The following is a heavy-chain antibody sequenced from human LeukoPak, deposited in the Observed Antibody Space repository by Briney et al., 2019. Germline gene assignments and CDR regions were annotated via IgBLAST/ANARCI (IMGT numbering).Heavy chain of an antibody. J-gene: IGHJ6*03. CDR3: ARGVRGGYYYYYMDV. Sequence: SETLSLTCTVSGGSISSSSYYWGWIRQPPGKGLEWIGSIYYSGSTYYNPSLKSRVTISVDTSKNQFSLKLSSVTAADTAVYYCARGVRGGYYYYYMDVWGKGTTVTVSS. CDR2: IYYSGST. V-gene: IGHV4-39*07. CDR1: GGSISSSSYY. D-gene: IGHD3-16*01.